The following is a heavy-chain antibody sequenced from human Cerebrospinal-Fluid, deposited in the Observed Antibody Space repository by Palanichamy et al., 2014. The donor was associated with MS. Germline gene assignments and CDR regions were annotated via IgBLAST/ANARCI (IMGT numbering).Heavy chain of an antibody. CDR3: ARVSRTAFTSAGYFHY. V-gene: IGHV4-39*02. J-gene: IGHJ4*02. Sequence: QLQLQESGPGLVKPSETLSLTCIVSGGSITSNHYYWGWVRQPPGKGLEWIGSIYYSGGAYYNPSLKRRVSMSIDTAKNPFSLKVRSVTAEDTAVYYCARVSRTAFTSAGYFHYWGQGTLVTVIS. CDR2: IYYSGGA. D-gene: IGHD2-2*01. CDR1: GGSITSNHYY.